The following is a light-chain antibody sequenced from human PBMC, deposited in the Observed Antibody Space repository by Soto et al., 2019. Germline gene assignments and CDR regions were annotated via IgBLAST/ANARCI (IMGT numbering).Light chain of an antibody. CDR2: GAS. Sequence: EIVLTQSPGTLSLSPGERATLSCRASQSVSSNYLAWYQQKPGQAPRLLIYGASSRATGIPGRFSGSGSGTDFTLTINRLEPEDFAVYYCQQYGSSITFGQGTRLEIK. J-gene: IGKJ5*01. CDR1: QSVSSNY. CDR3: QQYGSSIT. V-gene: IGKV3-20*01.